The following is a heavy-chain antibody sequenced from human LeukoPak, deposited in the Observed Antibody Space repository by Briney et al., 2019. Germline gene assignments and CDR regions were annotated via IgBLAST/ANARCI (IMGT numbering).Heavy chain of an antibody. V-gene: IGHV4-30-4*01. J-gene: IGHJ4*02. CDR2: IYNNGRT. Sequence: PSETLSLTCTVSGGSISSGDYYWSWIRQPPGKGVECIGYIYNNGRTYYNPSLKSRLTISVDTSKNLFSLKVSSVTAADAAVYYCARGRSSSWSSFDYWGQGTLVTVSS. CDR1: GGSISSGDYY. CDR3: ARGRSSSWSSFDY. D-gene: IGHD6-13*01.